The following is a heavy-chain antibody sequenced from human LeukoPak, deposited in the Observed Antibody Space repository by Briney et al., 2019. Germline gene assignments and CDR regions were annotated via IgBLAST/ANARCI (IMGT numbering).Heavy chain of an antibody. CDR3: ARVAIAVTGWNFDY. CDR2: IYYSGST. Sequence: SETLSLTCTVSGGSITSYYWSWIRQPPGKGLEWIGYIYYSGSTNYNPSLKSRVTISVDTSKSQFSLKLSSVTAADTAVYYCARVAIAVTGWNFDYWGQGTLVTVSS. CDR1: GGSITSYY. D-gene: IGHD6-19*01. J-gene: IGHJ4*02. V-gene: IGHV4-59*01.